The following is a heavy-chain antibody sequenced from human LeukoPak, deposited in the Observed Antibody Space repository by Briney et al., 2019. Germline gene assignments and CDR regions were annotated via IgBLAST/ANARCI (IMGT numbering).Heavy chain of an antibody. CDR2: ISYDGSNK. Sequence: PGRSLRLSCVDSGFTFSSYAMHWVRQAPGKGLEWVAVISYDGSNKYYADSVKGRFTISRDNSKNTLYLQMNSLRAEDTAVYYCARSLLRGVIPYFPGYWGQGTLVTVSS. CDR3: ARSLLRGVIPYFPGY. J-gene: IGHJ4*02. V-gene: IGHV3-30-3*01. CDR1: GFTFSSYA. D-gene: IGHD3-10*01.